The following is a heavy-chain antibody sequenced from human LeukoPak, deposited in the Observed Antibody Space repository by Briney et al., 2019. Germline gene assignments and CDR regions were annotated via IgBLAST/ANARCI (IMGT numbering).Heavy chain of an antibody. CDR3: AKTRPLDSSSWSHGDY. CDR1: GFTFSSYA. J-gene: IGHJ4*02. V-gene: IGHV3-23*01. CDR2: ISGSGDST. D-gene: IGHD6-13*01. Sequence: GGSLRLSCAASGFTFSSYAMSWVRQAPGKGLEWVSAISGSGDSTYYGDSVKGRFTISRGNSKNTLYLQMNSLRAEDTAVYYCAKTRPLDSSSWSHGDYWGQGTLVTVSS.